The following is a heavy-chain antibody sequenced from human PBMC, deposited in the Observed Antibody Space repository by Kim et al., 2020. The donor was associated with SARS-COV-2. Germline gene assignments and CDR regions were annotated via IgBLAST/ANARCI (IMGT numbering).Heavy chain of an antibody. J-gene: IGHJ4*02. V-gene: IGHV1-2*02. Sequence: AQKVQGRVTMTRDTSISTAYMELSRLRSDDTAVYYCVIAARPDDGYYFDYWGQGTLVTVSS. D-gene: IGHD6-6*01. CDR3: VIAARPDDGYYFDY.